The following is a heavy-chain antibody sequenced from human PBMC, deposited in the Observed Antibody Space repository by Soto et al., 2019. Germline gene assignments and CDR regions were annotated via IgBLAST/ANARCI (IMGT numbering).Heavy chain of an antibody. CDR3: VRSKGGYSYGTPFDY. CDR1: GLTFSRYA. CDR2: ISYDGSDK. J-gene: IGHJ4*02. V-gene: IGHV3-30-3*01. Sequence: PGGSLRLSCAASGLTFSRYAMHWVRQAPDKGLEWVAVISYDGSDKYYADSVKGRFTISRDNAENSLYLQMNSLRPEDTALYYCVRSKGGYSYGTPFDYWGQGT. D-gene: IGHD5-18*01.